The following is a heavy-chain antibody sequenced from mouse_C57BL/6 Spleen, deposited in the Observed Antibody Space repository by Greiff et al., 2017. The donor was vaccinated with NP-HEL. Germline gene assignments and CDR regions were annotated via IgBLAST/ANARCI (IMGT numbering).Heavy chain of an antibody. CDR3: ARSVTTVGFDV. D-gene: IGHD1-1*01. V-gene: IGHV1-18*01. J-gene: IGHJ1*03. CDR1: GYTFTDYN. Sequence: EVQLQQSGPELVKPGASVKIPCKASGYTFTDYNMDWVKQSHGKSLEWIGDINPNNGGTIYNQKFKGKATLTVDKSSSTAYMELRSLTSEDTAVYYCARSVTTVGFDVWGTGTTVTVSS. CDR2: INPNNGGT.